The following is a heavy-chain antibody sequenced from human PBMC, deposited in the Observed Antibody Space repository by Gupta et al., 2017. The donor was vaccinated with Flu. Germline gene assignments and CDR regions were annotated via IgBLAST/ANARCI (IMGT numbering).Heavy chain of an antibody. D-gene: IGHD1-26*01. Sequence: RSSAMHWVRQAPGKGLEWVAVISNDVSIKYYAGSVEGRFTCSRDNSKNTLYLQMISLRAEDTAVYYCVPPSGSSLFSSFFFWAQGTLAVVS. CDR2: ISNDVSIK. V-gene: IGHV3-30-3*01. CDR3: VPPSGSSLFSSFFF. CDR1: RSSA. J-gene: IGHJ4*02.